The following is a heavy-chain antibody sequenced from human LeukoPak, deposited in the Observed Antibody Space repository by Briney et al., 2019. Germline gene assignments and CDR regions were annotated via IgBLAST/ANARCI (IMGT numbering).Heavy chain of an antibody. Sequence: GGSLRLSCAASGFTFSDYYMSWIRQAPGKGLEWVSYISSSGSTIYYADSVKGRFTISRDNAKNSLYLQMNSLRAEDTAVYYCARDKTSGLLWFGDSPRGYFDYWGQGTLVTVSS. CDR2: ISSSGSTI. D-gene: IGHD3-10*01. V-gene: IGHV3-11*04. J-gene: IGHJ4*02. CDR1: GFTFSDYY. CDR3: ARDKTSGLLWFGDSPRGYFDY.